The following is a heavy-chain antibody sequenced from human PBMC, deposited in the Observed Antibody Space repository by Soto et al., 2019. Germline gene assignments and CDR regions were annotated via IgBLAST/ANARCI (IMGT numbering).Heavy chain of an antibody. CDR2: IYWDDDK. D-gene: IGHD2-21*02. J-gene: IGHJ6*02. V-gene: IGHV2-5*02. CDR3: AHRRCGGDCLQSYSSHYYYGMDV. Sequence: QITLKESGPSLVKPTQTLTLTCTFSGFSLSTGGVGVGWIRQPPGKALEWLALIYWDDDKRYSPSLRSRLTVTKDTSKTQVVLTMTNMDPVDTATYSCAHRRCGGDCLQSYSSHYYYGMDVWGQGTTVTVSS. CDR1: GFSLSTGGVG.